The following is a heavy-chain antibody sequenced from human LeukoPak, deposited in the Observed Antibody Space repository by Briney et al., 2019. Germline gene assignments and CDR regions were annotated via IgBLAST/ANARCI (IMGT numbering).Heavy chain of an antibody. J-gene: IGHJ4*02. D-gene: IGHD3-10*01. CDR2: IYHSGST. V-gene: IGHV4-38-2*01. Sequence: PSETLSFTCAVSGYSISSGYYWGWIRQPPGKGLEWIGSIYHSGSTYYNPSLKSRVTISVDTSKNQFSLKLSSVTAADTAVYYCAGVIITYYFDYWGQGTLVTVSS. CDR3: AGVIITYYFDY. CDR1: GYSISSGYY.